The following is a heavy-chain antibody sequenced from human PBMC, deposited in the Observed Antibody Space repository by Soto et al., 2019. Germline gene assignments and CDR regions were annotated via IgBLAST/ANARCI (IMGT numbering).Heavy chain of an antibody. D-gene: IGHD3-22*01. CDR3: ARGYYYDSSGYYYDYFDY. CDR1: GGTFSSYA. V-gene: IGHV1-69*06. CDR2: IIPIFGTA. J-gene: IGHJ4*02. Sequence: QVQLVQSGAEVKKPGSSVKVSCKASGGTFSSYAISWVRQAPGQGLEWMGGIIPIFGTANYAQKFQGRVTITADKSTSTAYMELNSLRSEDTAVYYCARGYYYDSSGYYYDYFDYWGQGTLVTVSS.